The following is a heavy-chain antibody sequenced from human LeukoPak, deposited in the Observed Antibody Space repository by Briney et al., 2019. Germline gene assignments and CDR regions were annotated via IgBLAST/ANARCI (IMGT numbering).Heavy chain of an antibody. CDR2: IYSGGST. J-gene: IGHJ4*02. CDR1: GFIVNSNY. V-gene: IGHV3-66*02. D-gene: IGHD3-22*01. CDR3: ARVRPPGYYDSSDYNFDY. Sequence: GGSLRLSCAASGFIVNSNYMSWVRQAPGKGLEWVSVIYSGGSTYYADSVKGRFTISRDNSKNTLYLQMNSLRAEDTAVYYCARVRPPGYYDSSDYNFDYWGQGTLVTVSS.